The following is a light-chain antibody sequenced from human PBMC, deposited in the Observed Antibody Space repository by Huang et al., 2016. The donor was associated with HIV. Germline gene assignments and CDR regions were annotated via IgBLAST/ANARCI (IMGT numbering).Light chain of an antibody. V-gene: IGKV2-30*01. CDR3: MQGSHWPPT. CDR2: KFS. Sequence: DVVMTQSPLSLPVTLGQPASISCRSSESLVYSDGNTYLTWFQQRPGQSPRRLIYKFSIRDSGVPDRFSGSRSGTNFTLKISRVEAEDVGIYYCMQGSHWPPTFGPGTKVDFK. CDR1: ESLVYSDGNTY. J-gene: IGKJ3*01.